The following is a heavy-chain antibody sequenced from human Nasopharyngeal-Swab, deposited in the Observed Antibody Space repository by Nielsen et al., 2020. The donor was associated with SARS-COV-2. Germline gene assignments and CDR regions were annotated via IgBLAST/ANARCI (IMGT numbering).Heavy chain of an antibody. Sequence: WIRQSPSRGLEWLGRTYYRSKWYNDYAVSVKSRITINPDTSKNQFSLQLNSVTPEGTAVYYCARIAVAGHNWFDPWGQGTLGTVSS. D-gene: IGHD6-19*01. CDR2: TYYRSKWYN. V-gene: IGHV6-1*01. CDR3: ARIAVAGHNWFDP. J-gene: IGHJ5*02.